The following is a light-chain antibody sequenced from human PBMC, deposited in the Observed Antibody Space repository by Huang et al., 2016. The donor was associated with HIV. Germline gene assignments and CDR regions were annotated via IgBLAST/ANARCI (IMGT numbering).Light chain of an antibody. V-gene: IGKV1-17*03. Sequence: DIQMTHSPSAMSASVGDKVTITCRASQAISNYLVWFQQKPGRAPKRLIYAASSLQSGVPSRFSGSGYGTKFTLTISSLQPEDFATYYCLQHHAYPRTFGPGTKVEVK. CDR3: LQHHAYPRT. CDR2: AAS. CDR1: QAISNY. J-gene: IGKJ1*01.